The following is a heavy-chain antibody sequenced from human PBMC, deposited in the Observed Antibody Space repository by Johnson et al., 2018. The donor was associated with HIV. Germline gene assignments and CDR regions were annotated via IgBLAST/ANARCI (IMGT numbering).Heavy chain of an antibody. Sequence: VQLVESGGGVVQPGRSLRVSCAASGFTFSDHYMDWVRQAPGKGLEWVGRTRNKANSYTTEYAASVKGRFTISRDDSKNYLYLQMNSLKTEDTAVYYCAREYDAFDIWGQGTMVTV. CDR2: TRNKANSYTT. V-gene: IGHV3-72*01. CDR1: GFTFSDHY. CDR3: AREYDAFDI. J-gene: IGHJ3*02.